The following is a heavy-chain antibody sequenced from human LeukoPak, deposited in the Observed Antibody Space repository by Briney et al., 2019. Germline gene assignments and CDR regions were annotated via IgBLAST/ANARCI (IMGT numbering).Heavy chain of an antibody. Sequence: PSETLSLTCTVSGVSISSSSYYWAWIRQPPGKGLEWIGSIYYSGSTYYNPSLKSRVTISVDTSKNQFSLKLNSVTAADTALYYCANSASYGGNSGYFDYWGQGTLVTVSS. J-gene: IGHJ4*02. D-gene: IGHD4-23*01. CDR3: ANSASYGGNSGYFDY. CDR1: GVSISSSSYY. V-gene: IGHV4-39*01. CDR2: IYYSGST.